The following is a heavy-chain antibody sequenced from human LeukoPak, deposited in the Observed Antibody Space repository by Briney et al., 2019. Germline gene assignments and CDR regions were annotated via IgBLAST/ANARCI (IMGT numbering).Heavy chain of an antibody. J-gene: IGHJ4*02. Sequence: ASVKVSCKASGYTFTCYYMHWVRQAPGQGLEWMGWINPNSGGTNYAQKFQGRVTMTRDTSISTAYMELSRLRSDDTAVYYCARAPVSYYYDSSPFDYWGQGTLVTVSS. V-gene: IGHV1-2*02. CDR2: INPNSGGT. CDR3: ARAPVSYYYDSSPFDY. D-gene: IGHD3-22*01. CDR1: GYTFTCYY.